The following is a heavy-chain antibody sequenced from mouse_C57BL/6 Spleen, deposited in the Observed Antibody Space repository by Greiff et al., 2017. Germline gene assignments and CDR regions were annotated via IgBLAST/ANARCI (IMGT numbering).Heavy chain of an antibody. V-gene: IGHV1-19*01. CDR2: INPYNGGT. Sequence: EVQLQQSGPVLVKPGASVKMSCKASGYTFTDYYMNWVKQSHGKSLEWIGVINPYNGGTSYNQKFKGKATLTVDKSSSTAYMELNSLTSEDSAVYYCARWDYPLDYWGQGTTLTVSS. D-gene: IGHD5-5*01. CDR3: ARWDYPLDY. CDR1: GYTFTDYY. J-gene: IGHJ2*01.